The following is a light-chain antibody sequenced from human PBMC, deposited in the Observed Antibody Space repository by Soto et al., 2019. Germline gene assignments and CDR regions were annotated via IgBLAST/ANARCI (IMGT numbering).Light chain of an antibody. CDR1: QSISSY. V-gene: IGKV1-39*01. CDR3: QQSYSTPLT. J-gene: IGKJ4*01. CDR2: AAS. Sequence: DIQXXQSPSSLSAXXXXRVTXTXXASQSISSYLNWYQQKPGKAPKLLIYAASSLQSGVPSRFSGSGSGTDFTLTISSLQPEDFATYYCQQSYSTPLTFGGGTKVEIK.